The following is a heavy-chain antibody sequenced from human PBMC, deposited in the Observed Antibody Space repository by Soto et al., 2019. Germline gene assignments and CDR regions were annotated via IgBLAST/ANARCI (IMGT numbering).Heavy chain of an antibody. Sequence: QVQLQQWGAGLLKPSETLSLTCDVYGGSFSGYYWSWIRQPPWKGLEWIGEINHSGSTNYNPSLKSRVTISVDTSKNQFSLKLSSVTAADTGVYYCARVLAAAEAFDIWGQGTMVTVSS. CDR3: ARVLAAAEAFDI. CDR1: GGSFSGYY. D-gene: IGHD6-13*01. CDR2: INHSGST. V-gene: IGHV4-34*01. J-gene: IGHJ3*02.